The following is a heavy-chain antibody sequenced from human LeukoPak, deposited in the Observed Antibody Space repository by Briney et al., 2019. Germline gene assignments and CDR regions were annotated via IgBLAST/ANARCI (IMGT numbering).Heavy chain of an antibody. CDR1: VFTFISYS. Sequence: GWALPLSCAASVFTFISYSMNWLRQAPGKGLEWVSYLSSSNSIICYADSVKGRFTISRDNAKDSLYLQMDSLRDEDTAVYYCARDAPYDFWSGYQSGYMDVWGKGTTVTVSS. J-gene: IGHJ6*03. CDR2: LSSSNSII. CDR3: ARDAPYDFWSGYQSGYMDV. D-gene: IGHD3-3*01. V-gene: IGHV3-48*02.